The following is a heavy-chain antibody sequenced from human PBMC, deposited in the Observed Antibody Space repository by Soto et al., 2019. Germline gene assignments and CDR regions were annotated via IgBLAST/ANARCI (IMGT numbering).Heavy chain of an antibody. Sequence: GGSLRLSCTASGFTFGDYAMSWFRQAPGKGLEWVGFIRSKAYGGTTEYAASVKGRFTISRDDSKSIAYLQMNSLKTEDTAVYYCTIYYDFWSGYHKSVYWGQGTLVTVSS. CDR2: IRSKAYGGTT. V-gene: IGHV3-49*03. D-gene: IGHD3-3*01. CDR3: TIYYDFWSGYHKSVY. CDR1: GFTFGDYA. J-gene: IGHJ4*02.